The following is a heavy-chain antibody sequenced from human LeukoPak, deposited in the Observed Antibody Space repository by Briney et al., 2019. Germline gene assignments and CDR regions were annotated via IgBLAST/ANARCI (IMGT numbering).Heavy chain of an antibody. D-gene: IGHD3-10*01. CDR2: IRYDGSKI. J-gene: IGHJ6*03. V-gene: IGHV3-30*02. CDR1: GFNFTTFG. Sequence: GGPLRLSCAASGFNFTTFGMHWVRQAPGKGLEWVAFIRYDGSKIYYADSVKGRFTISRGISNNTVYLQMNSLRAEDTAVYYCAKDPRHGSGTYSYYYFFYYMDVWGKGTTVTISS. CDR3: AKDPRHGSGTYSYYYFFYYMDV.